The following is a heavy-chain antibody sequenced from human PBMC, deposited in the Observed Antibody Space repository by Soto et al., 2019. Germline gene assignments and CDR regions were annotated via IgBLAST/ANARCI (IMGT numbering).Heavy chain of an antibody. V-gene: IGHV3-20*04. CDR2: INWNGGST. CDR3: ARDTGKLRFLEWLLLGSYGMDV. D-gene: IGHD3-3*01. J-gene: IGHJ6*02. Sequence: GGSLRLSCAASGFTFDDYGMSWVRQAPGKGLEWVSGINWNGGSTGYADSVKGRFTISRDNAKNSLYLQMNSLRAEDTALYYCARDTGKLRFLEWLLLGSYGMDVWGQGTTVTVSS. CDR1: GFTFDDYG.